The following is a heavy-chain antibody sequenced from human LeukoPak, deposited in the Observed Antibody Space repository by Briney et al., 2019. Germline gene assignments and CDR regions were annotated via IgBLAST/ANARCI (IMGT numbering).Heavy chain of an antibody. CDR2: IYYSGST. J-gene: IGHJ4*02. Sequence: SETLSLTCTVSGGAISSYYWRWIRQPPGKGLEWIGYIYYSGSTNYNPSLKSRVTISVDTSKNQFSLKLSSVTAPDTAVYYCASLLGSSWYYFDYWGQGTLVTVSS. D-gene: IGHD6-13*01. V-gene: IGHV4-59*08. CDR3: ASLLGSSWYYFDY. CDR1: GGAISSYY.